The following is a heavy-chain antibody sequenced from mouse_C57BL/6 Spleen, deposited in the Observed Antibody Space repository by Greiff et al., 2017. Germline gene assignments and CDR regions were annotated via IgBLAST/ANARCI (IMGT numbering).Heavy chain of an antibody. Sequence: EVKLVESGGGLVKPGGSLKLSCAASGFTFSDYGMHWVRQAPEKGLEWVAYISSGSSTTYYAETVKGRFTISRDNAKNTLFLQMTSLRSEDTAMYYCARGGSYGYFDVWGTGTTVTVSS. CDR3: ARGGSYGYFDV. CDR1: GFTFSDYG. V-gene: IGHV5-17*01. J-gene: IGHJ1*03. D-gene: IGHD1-1*02. CDR2: ISSGSSTT.